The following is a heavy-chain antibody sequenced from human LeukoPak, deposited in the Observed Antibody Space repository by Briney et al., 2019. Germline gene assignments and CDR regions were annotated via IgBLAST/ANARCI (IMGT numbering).Heavy chain of an antibody. Sequence: GASVKVSCKASGYTFTSYDINWVRQASGQGLEWMGWMNPNSGNTGYAQKFQGRVTMTRNTSISTAYMELSSLRSEDTAVYYCASSPYYDSSGYYRPGAFDIWGQGTMVTVSS. V-gene: IGHV1-8*01. CDR1: GYTFTSYD. J-gene: IGHJ3*02. D-gene: IGHD3-22*01. CDR3: ASSPYYDSSGYYRPGAFDI. CDR2: MNPNSGNT.